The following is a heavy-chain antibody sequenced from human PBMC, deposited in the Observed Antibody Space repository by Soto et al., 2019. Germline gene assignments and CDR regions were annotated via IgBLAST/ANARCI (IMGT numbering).Heavy chain of an antibody. CDR3: AKDYYDSSGKGGPYYFDY. D-gene: IGHD3-22*01. CDR1: GFTFDDYT. J-gene: IGHJ4*02. V-gene: IGHV3-43*01. CDR2: ISWDGGST. Sequence: GGSLRLSCAASGFTFDDYTMHWVRQAPGKGLEWVSLISWDGGSTYYADSVKGRFTISRDNSKNSLYLQMNSLRTEDTALYYCAKDYYDSSGKGGPYYFDYWGQGTLVTVSS.